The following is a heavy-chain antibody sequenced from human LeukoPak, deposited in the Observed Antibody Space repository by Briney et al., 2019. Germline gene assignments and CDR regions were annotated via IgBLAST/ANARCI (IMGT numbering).Heavy chain of an antibody. J-gene: IGHJ4*02. CDR2: IKQDGSEK. V-gene: IGHV3-7*01. CDR1: GFTFSSYL. CDR3: ARGAWYYDSSGYYDY. Sequence: GGSLRLSCAASGFTFSSYLTSWVRQAPGKGLEWVANIKQDGSEKYYVDSVRGRFTISRDNAKNSLYLQMNSLRAEDTAVYYCARGAWYYDSSGYYDYWGQGTLVTVSS. D-gene: IGHD3-22*01.